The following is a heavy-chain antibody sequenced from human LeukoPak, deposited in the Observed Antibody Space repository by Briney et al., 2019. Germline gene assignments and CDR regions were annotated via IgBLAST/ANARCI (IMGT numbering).Heavy chain of an antibody. CDR2: IYYSGST. CDR1: GGSISSSSYY. Sequence: SETLSLTCTVSGGSISSSSYYWGWIRQPPWKGLEWIGSIYYSGSTYYNPSLKSRVTISVDTSKNQFSLKLSSVTAADTAVYYCASLLRYGSGPYYFDYWGQGTLVTVSS. CDR3: ASLLRYGSGPYYFDY. J-gene: IGHJ4*02. V-gene: IGHV4-39*01. D-gene: IGHD3-10*01.